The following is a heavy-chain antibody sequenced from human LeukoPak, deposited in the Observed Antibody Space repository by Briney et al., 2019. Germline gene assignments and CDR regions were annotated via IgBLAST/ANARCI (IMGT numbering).Heavy chain of an antibody. CDR1: GFTFRSYW. Sequence: GGSLRLSCAASGFTFRSYWMTWVRQAPGKGLEWVAAIKQDGSEKYYVDSVKGRFSISRDNAKNSVYLQMNSLSVEDTAVYYCARGGSAAAGPVDYWGQGTLVTVSS. CDR2: IKQDGSEK. CDR3: ARGGSAAAGPVDY. V-gene: IGHV3-7*01. D-gene: IGHD6-13*01. J-gene: IGHJ4*02.